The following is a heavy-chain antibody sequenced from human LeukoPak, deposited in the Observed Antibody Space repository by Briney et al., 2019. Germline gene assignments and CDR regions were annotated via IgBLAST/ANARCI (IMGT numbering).Heavy chain of an antibody. V-gene: IGHV3-15*01. CDR3: TRSSSGWYSDY. CDR1: GFSFTNAW. Sequence: GGSLRLSCAASGFSFTNAWMSWVRQAPGRGLEWVGLVKSKTEGGTTGYAAPVKGRFTISRDDSKNTVYLQMNSLKTEDTAVYYCTRSSSGWYSDYWGQGTLVTVSS. J-gene: IGHJ4*02. D-gene: IGHD6-19*01. CDR2: VKSKTEGGTT.